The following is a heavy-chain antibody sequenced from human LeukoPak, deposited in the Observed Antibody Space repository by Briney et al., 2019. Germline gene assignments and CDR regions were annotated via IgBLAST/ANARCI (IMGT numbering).Heavy chain of an antibody. J-gene: IGHJ3*02. CDR2: ISSSSSYM. Sequence: PGGSLRLSCAASGFTFSSYSMNWVRQAPGKGLEWVSSISSSSSYMYYADSVKGRFTISRDNSKNTLYLQMNSLRAEDTAVYYCARGGECSSTSCWGGLRRAFDIWGQGTMVTVSS. D-gene: IGHD2-2*01. CDR3: ARGGECSSTSCWGGLRRAFDI. CDR1: GFTFSSYS. V-gene: IGHV3-21*01.